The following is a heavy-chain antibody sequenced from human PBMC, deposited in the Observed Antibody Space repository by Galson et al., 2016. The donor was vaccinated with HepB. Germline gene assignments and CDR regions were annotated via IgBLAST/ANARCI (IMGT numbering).Heavy chain of an antibody. V-gene: IGHV3-53*01. CDR2: IFGRGNT. CDR3: ARGLPNCGGDCYAD. Sequence: SLRLSCAAAGFTVSDNHVTWIRQAPGKGLECVSVIFGRGNTYYADSVEGRFTISRDNAKKTLYLQMNSLRAEDTAVYYCARGLPNCGGDCYADWGQGTLVTVSS. J-gene: IGHJ4*02. D-gene: IGHD2-21*02. CDR1: GFTVSDNH.